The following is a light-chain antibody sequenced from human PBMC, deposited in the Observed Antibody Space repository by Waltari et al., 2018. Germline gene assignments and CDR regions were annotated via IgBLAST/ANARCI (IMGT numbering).Light chain of an antibody. CDR2: AAS. Sequence: DIQMTQSPSSLSAFVGDRVTITCRASQYISSYLNWYQHQSGKAPKLLIYAASSLQSGVPSRLRGRGSGTEFTRTISDLQPEDFATYFCQHTYSIPWTVGQGTKVEIE. CDR1: QYISSY. CDR3: QHTYSIPWT. V-gene: IGKV1-39*01. J-gene: IGKJ1*01.